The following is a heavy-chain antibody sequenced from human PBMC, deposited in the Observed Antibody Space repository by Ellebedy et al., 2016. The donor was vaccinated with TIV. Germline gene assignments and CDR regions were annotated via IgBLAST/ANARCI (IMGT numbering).Heavy chain of an antibody. CDR2: IKTDGSEK. D-gene: IGHD3-10*01. Sequence: GGSLRLSCAASGFTFSTYWMSWVRQAPGKGLEWVANIKTDGSEKYSVDSVKGRFTISRDDAKNSLYLQMNSLTAEDTAVYYCARAPYGSGKYYYMDVWGKGTTVTVSS. CDR3: ARAPYGSGKYYYMDV. CDR1: GFTFSTYW. J-gene: IGHJ6*03. V-gene: IGHV3-7*01.